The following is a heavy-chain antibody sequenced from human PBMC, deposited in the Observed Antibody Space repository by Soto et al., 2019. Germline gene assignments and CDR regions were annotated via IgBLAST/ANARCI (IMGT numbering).Heavy chain of an antibody. J-gene: IGHJ5*02. Sequence: SETLSLTCTVSGGSISGYYWSWIRQPPGKGLEWIGYIYYSGSTNYNPSLKSRVTISVDTSKNQFSLKLSSVTAADTAVYYCARGGDIVVVPAAIGNWFDPWGQGTLVTVPS. CDR3: ARGGDIVVVPAAIGNWFDP. D-gene: IGHD2-2*01. CDR1: GGSISGYY. V-gene: IGHV4-59*01. CDR2: IYYSGST.